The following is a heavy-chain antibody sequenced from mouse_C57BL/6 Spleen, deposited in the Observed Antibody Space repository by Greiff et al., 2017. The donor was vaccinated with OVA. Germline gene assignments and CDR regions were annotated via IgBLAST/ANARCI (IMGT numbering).Heavy chain of an antibody. Sequence: QVQLQQPGAELVRPGTSVKLSCKASGSTFTSYWMHWVKQRPGQGLEWIGVIDPSDSYTNYNHKFKGKATFTVDTSSSTAYMQLSSLTSEDSAVYYCARRIYYDYEGYFDVWGTGTTVTVSS. CDR3: ARRIYYDYEGYFDV. V-gene: IGHV1-59*01. CDR1: GSTFTSYW. J-gene: IGHJ1*03. D-gene: IGHD2-4*01. CDR2: IDPSDSYT.